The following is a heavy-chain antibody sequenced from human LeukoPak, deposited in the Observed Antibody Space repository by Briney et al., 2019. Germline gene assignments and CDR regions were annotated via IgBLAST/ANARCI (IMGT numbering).Heavy chain of an antibody. CDR2: IYYSGST. CDR1: GGSISSYY. Sequence: SETLSLTCTVSGGSISSYYWSWIRQRPAKGLEWIGYIYYSGSTNYNPSLKSRVTISVDTSKNQFSLKLSSVTAADTAVYYCARAANYYDSSGYQIVGAFDIWGQGTMVTVSS. V-gene: IGHV4-59*01. CDR3: ARAANYYDSSGYQIVGAFDI. J-gene: IGHJ3*02. D-gene: IGHD3-22*01.